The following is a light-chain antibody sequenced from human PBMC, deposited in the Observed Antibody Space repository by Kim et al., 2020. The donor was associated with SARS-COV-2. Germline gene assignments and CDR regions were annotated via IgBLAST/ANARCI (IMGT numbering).Light chain of an antibody. V-gene: IGKV1-33*01. Sequence: LSASVGDRVTITCQASQNISNYVNWYQQQPGKAPKLLNYDASNLETGVPSRFSGSGSGTDFTFTISSLQPEDIATYYCQQYDNLPTFGQGTKLEI. CDR2: DAS. CDR1: QNISNY. CDR3: QQYDNLPT. J-gene: IGKJ2*01.